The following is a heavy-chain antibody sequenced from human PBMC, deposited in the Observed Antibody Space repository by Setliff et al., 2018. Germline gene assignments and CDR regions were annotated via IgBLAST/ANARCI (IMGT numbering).Heavy chain of an antibody. D-gene: IGHD3-22*01. CDR2: ISHNGRV. Sequence: SETLSLTCDIKGGADSGFYRGWIRQTPGKDLEWIGEISHNGRVSSSPSLKSRVTISVDRAKNHFSLKLTSVPAADTAMYYCARSRYYDSSGNNYGLDYWGQGTLVTVSS. CDR3: ARSRYYDSSGNNYGLDY. V-gene: IGHV4-34*01. J-gene: IGHJ4*02. CDR1: GGADSGFY.